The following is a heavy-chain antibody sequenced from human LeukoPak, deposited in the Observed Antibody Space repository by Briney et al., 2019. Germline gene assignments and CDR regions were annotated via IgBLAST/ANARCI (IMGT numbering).Heavy chain of an antibody. CDR1: GGSISSGGYY. CDR3: ARDGLNAFDI. CDR2: IYYSGST. Sequence: SQTLSLTCTVSGGSISSGGYYWSWIRQHPGKGLEWIGYIYYSGSTYYNPSLKSRVPISVDTSKNQFSLKLSSVTAADTAVYYCARDGLNAFDIWGQGTMVTVSS. V-gene: IGHV4-31*03. J-gene: IGHJ3*02.